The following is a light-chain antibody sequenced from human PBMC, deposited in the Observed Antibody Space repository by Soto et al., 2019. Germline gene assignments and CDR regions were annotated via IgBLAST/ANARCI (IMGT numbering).Light chain of an antibody. J-gene: IGKJ1*01. V-gene: IGKV1-5*03. CDR2: KAS. CDR1: QSISNL. Sequence: DIQMTQSPSTLSASVGDRVTITCRASQSISNLLAWYQQKPGKAPKLLIYKASSLESGVPSRFSGSAAGTEFTRTISSRQPEDFATYDCQQYNSYSHTFGQGTKVEIK. CDR3: QQYNSYSHT.